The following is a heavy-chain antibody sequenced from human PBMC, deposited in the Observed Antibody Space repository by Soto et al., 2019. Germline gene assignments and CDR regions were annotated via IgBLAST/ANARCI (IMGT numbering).Heavy chain of an antibody. Sequence: QVQFVQSGAEVKESGASVTVSCKTSGYTFTNYVIHWVRRAPGQGPEWMGWITPDNAHTTYSPKFPGRLTITRATVASTGDREWSSLTSADTAVYLCARGAPVVNSRSRARQYQSSMDVWGKGTTVIVSS. D-gene: IGHD2-21*01. CDR3: ARGAPVVNSRSRARQYQSSMDV. J-gene: IGHJ6*03. CDR2: ITPDNAHT. CDR1: GYTFTNYV. V-gene: IGHV1-3*01.